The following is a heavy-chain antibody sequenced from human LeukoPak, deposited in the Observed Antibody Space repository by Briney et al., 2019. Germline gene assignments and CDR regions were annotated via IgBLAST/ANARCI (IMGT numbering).Heavy chain of an antibody. Sequence: GGSPRLSCAASGFTFSSYAMSWVRQAPGKGLEWVSAISGSGGSTYYADSVKGRFTISRDNSKNTLYLQMNSLRAEDTAVYYCARVRAYSSSWYEDAFDIWGQGTMVTVSS. CDR1: GFTFSSYA. V-gene: IGHV3-23*01. CDR3: ARVRAYSSSWYEDAFDI. CDR2: ISGSGGST. D-gene: IGHD6-13*01. J-gene: IGHJ3*02.